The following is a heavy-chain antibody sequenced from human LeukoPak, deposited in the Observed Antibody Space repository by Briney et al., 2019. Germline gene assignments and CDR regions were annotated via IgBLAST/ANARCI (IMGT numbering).Heavy chain of an antibody. Sequence: PGRSLRLSCAASGFTFSSYAMHWVRQAPGKGLEWVAVISYDGSNKYYADSVKGRFTISRDNSKNTLYLQMNSLRPEDTAVHYCAKDWEDSSRWYYFDYWGQGTLVTVSS. CDR2: ISYDGSNK. D-gene: IGHD6-13*01. CDR1: GFTFSSYA. J-gene: IGHJ4*02. V-gene: IGHV3-30-3*01. CDR3: AKDWEDSSRWYYFDY.